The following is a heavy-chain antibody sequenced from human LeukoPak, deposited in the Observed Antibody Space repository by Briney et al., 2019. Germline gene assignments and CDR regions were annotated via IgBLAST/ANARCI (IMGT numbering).Heavy chain of an antibody. CDR3: VSQEVVPH. J-gene: IGHJ4*02. Sequence: GGSLRLSCAASGFTFSSYAMSWVRQAPGKGLEWVSVISGSGGSTYHADSVKGRFTISRDNSKNTLYLQMNNLRAEDTAVYYCVSQEVVPHWGQGTLVSVSS. D-gene: IGHD2-15*01. V-gene: IGHV3-23*01. CDR1: GFTFSSYA. CDR2: ISGSGGST.